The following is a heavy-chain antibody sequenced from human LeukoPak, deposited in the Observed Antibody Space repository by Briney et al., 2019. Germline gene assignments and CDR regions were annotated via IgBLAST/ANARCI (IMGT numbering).Heavy chain of an antibody. Sequence: SVKVSCTASGGTFSSYAISWVRQAPGQGLEWMGGIIPIFGTANYAQKFQGRATITADESTSTAYMELSSLRSEDTAVYYCAREHLTSRQLDYWGQGTLVTVSS. CDR3: AREHLTSRQLDY. CDR1: GGTFSSYA. CDR2: IIPIFGTA. V-gene: IGHV1-69*01. D-gene: IGHD2-21*02. J-gene: IGHJ4*02.